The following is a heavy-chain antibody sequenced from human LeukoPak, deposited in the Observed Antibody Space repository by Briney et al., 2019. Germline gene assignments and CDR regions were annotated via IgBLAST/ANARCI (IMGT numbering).Heavy chain of an antibody. D-gene: IGHD2-15*01. CDR3: ARAPGGYCSGGSCYSVGLIDY. CDR2: INPSGGST. Sequence: ASVKVSCKASGYTFTRYYMHWVRQAPGQGLEWMGIINPSGGSTSYAQKFQGRVTITADESTSTAYMELSSLRSEDTAVYYCARAPGGYCSGGSCYSVGLIDYWGQGTLVTVSS. CDR1: GYTFTRYY. V-gene: IGHV1-46*01. J-gene: IGHJ4*02.